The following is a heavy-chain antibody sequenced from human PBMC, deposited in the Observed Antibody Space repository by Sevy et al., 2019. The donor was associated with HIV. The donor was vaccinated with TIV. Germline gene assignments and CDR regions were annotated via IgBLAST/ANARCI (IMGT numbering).Heavy chain of an antibody. CDR2: IYSGGST. D-gene: IGHD6-13*01. CDR1: GFTVSSNY. Sequence: GGSLRLSCAASGFTVSSNYMSWVSQAPGKGLEWVSVIYSGGSTYYADSVKGRFTISRDNSKNTLYLQMNSLRAEDTAVYYCAREGTAGPFDYWGQGTLVTVSS. CDR3: AREGTAGPFDY. V-gene: IGHV3-53*01. J-gene: IGHJ4*02.